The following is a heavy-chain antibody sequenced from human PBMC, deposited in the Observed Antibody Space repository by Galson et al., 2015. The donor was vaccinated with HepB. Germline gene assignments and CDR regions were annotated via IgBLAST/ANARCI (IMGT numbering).Heavy chain of an antibody. CDR1: GGTFSKYA. CDR3: ALARDPNPTYYSSVNYGMDV. J-gene: IGHJ6*02. Sequence: VKVSCKASGGTFSKYAITWVRQAPGQGLEWMGGIIPFFGTPIYAQRFQGRVTITADESTTTAHMELSSLRSDDTAVFYCALARDPNPTYYSSVNYGMDVRGQGTTVTVSS. CDR2: IIPFFGTP. D-gene: IGHD2-2*01. V-gene: IGHV1-69*01.